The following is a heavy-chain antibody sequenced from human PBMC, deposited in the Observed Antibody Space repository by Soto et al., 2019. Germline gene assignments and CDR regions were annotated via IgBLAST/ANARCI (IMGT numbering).Heavy chain of an antibody. CDR2: ISGSDGRT. CDR3: AKGVSQYTPLALFDY. D-gene: IGHD5-18*01. J-gene: IGHJ4*02. Sequence: EVQLLESGGGLVRPGGSLRLSCAASGFTFSSYAMSWVRQAPGKGLEWVSTISGSDGRTYSTDSVKGRFTISRDNSRNTAYLQMNSLRVEDTAVYYCAKGVSQYTPLALFDYWGRGTLVTVFS. CDR1: GFTFSSYA. V-gene: IGHV3-23*01.